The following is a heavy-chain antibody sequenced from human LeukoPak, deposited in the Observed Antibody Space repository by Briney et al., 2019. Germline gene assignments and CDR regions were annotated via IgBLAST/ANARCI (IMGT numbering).Heavy chain of an antibody. CDR1: GGSFSGYY. CDR3: ARNQCAMVRGALDY. V-gene: IGHV4-34*01. D-gene: IGHD3-10*01. J-gene: IGHJ4*02. CDR2: INHSGST. Sequence: PSETLSLTCAVYGGSFSGYYWSWIRQPPGKGLEWIGEINHSGSTNYNPTLKSRVTISVDTAKMQFSLKASSVTAADAAVYYCARNQCAMVRGALDYWGQGTLVTVSS.